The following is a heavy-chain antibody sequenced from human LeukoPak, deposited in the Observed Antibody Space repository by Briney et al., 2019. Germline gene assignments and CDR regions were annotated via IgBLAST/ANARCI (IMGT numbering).Heavy chain of an antibody. D-gene: IGHD4-23*01. V-gene: IGHV4-59*01. CDR2: IYYSGST. J-gene: IGHJ4*02. CDR1: GGSISSYY. CDR3: ARGEAHDYGGNPFGY. Sequence: SETLSLTCTVSGGSISSYYWSWIRQPPGKGLEWIGYIYYSGSTNYNPSLKSRVTISVDTSMNQFSLKLSSVTAADTAVYYCARGEAHDYGGNPFGYWGQGTLVTVSS.